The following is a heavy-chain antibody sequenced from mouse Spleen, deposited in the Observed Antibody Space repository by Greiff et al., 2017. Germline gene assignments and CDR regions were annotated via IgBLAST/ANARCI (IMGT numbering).Heavy chain of an antibody. CDR3: ARKTTVVDGWFAY. J-gene: IGHJ3*01. CDR2: IWSDGST. Sequence: VKLQESGPGLVAPSQSLSITCTVSGFSLTNYAVHWVRQSPGKGLEWLGVIWSDGSTDYNAAFISRLSISKDNSKSQVFFKMNSLQADDTAIYYCARKTTVVDGWFAYWGQGTLVTVSA. D-gene: IGHD1-1*01. CDR1: GFSLTNYA. V-gene: IGHV2-4-1*01.